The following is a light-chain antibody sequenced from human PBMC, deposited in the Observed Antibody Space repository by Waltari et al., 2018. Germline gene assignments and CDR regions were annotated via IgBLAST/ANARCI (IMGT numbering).Light chain of an antibody. J-gene: IGLJ2*01. Sequence: QSALTQPASVSGSPGQSITISCTGTSRDVGAYNYVSWYQQHPGIAPKLLIYEVNNRPSGVSNRFSGSKSGNTASLTISGLQAEDEADYYCASFTSSTTLLFGGGTKLTVL. CDR3: ASFTSSTTLL. CDR2: EVN. V-gene: IGLV2-14*01. CDR1: SRDVGAYNY.